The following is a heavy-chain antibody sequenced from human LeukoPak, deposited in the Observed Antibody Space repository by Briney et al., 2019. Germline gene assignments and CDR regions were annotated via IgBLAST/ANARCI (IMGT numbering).Heavy chain of an antibody. V-gene: IGHV1-18*01. CDR3: ARESALPITDYYGSGSYRGTNWFDP. J-gene: IGHJ5*02. Sequence: ASVKVSCKASGYTFTSYGISWVRQAPGQGLEWMGWISAYNGNTNYAQKLQGRVTMTTDTSTSTAYMELRSLRSDDTAVYYCARESALPITDYYGSGSYRGTNWFDPWGQGTLVTVSS. CDR1: GYTFTSYG. CDR2: ISAYNGNT. D-gene: IGHD3-10*01.